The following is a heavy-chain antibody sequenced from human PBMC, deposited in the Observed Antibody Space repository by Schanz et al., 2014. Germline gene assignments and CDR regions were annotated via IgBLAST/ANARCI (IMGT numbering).Heavy chain of an antibody. D-gene: IGHD6-6*01. V-gene: IGHV3-33*06. CDR1: GFTFNNYG. CDR2: IWYDGTDR. CDR3: AKGSMAARPLLPTDYYFYGADI. Sequence: QVQLVESGGGVVRPGRSLRLSCAASGFTFNNYGMHWVRQAPGKGLEWVAVIWYDGTDRYYADSVKGRFTISRDNSKNTLYLQRNSLRAEDTAVYYCAKGSMAARPLLPTDYYFYGADIWGQGTAGAVAS. J-gene: IGHJ6*02.